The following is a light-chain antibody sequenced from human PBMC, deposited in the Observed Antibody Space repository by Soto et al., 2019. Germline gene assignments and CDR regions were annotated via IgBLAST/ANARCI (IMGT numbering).Light chain of an antibody. Sequence: QSVLTQPASVSGSPGQSITHSCTGTSSDVGGYNYVSWYQQHPGKAPKLMIYEVSNRPSGVSNRFSGSKSGNTASLTISGLQAEDEADYYCSSYTSIITYVFGTGTKVTV. CDR1: SSDVGGYNY. CDR2: EVS. CDR3: SSYTSIITYV. V-gene: IGLV2-14*01. J-gene: IGLJ1*01.